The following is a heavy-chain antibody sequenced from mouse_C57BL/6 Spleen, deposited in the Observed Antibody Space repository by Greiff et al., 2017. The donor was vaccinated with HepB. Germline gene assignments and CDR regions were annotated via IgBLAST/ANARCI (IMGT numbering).Heavy chain of an antibody. CDR3: ARSTYFFAY. J-gene: IGHJ3*01. D-gene: IGHD2-10*01. CDR2: INPNNGGT. Sequence: VQLQQSGPELVKPGASVKISCKASGYTFTDYYMNWVKQSHGKSLEWIGDINPNNGGTSYNQKFKGKATLTVDKSSSTAYMELRSLTSEDSAVYYCARSTYFFAYWGQGTLVTVSA. CDR1: GYTFTDYY. V-gene: IGHV1-26*01.